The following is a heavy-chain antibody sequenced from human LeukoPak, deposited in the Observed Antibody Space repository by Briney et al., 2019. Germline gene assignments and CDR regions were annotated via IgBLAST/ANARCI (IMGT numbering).Heavy chain of an antibody. J-gene: IGHJ6*03. CDR1: GFTFSSYS. D-gene: IGHD3-3*01. CDR3: ARDCDFWSGYKDYYYMDV. V-gene: IGHV3-48*01. Sequence: GGSLRLSCAASGFTFSSYSMNWVRQAPGKGLEWVSYISSSSSTIYYADSVKGRSTISRDNAKNSLYLQMNSLRAEDTAVYYCARDCDFWSGYKDYYYMDVWGKGTTVTVSS. CDR2: ISSSSSTI.